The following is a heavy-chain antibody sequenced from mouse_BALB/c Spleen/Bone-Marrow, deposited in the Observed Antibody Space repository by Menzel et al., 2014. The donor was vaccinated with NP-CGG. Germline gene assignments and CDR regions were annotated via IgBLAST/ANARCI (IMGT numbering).Heavy chain of an antibody. Sequence: EVKLMESGGGLVQPGGSLRLSCATSGFTSTDYYMSWVRQPPGKALEWLGFIRNKANGYTTEYSASVKGRSTIPRDNSQSILYLQMNTLRAEDSATYYCARDGSWFAYWGQGTLVTVSA. CDR2: IRNKANGYTT. CDR3: ARDGSWFAY. CDR1: GFTSTDYY. J-gene: IGHJ3*01. V-gene: IGHV7-3*02.